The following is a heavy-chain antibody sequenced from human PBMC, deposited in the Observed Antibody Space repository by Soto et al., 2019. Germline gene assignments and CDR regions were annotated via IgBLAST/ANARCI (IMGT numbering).Heavy chain of an antibody. CDR1: GFTFSSYW. Sequence: GGSLRLSCAASGFTFSSYWMSWVRQAPGKGLEWVANIKQDGSEKYYVDSVKGRFTISRDNAKNSLYLQMNSLRAEDTAVYYCAREGRNYDILTARPNYGMDVWGQGTTVTVSS. D-gene: IGHD3-9*01. V-gene: IGHV3-7*03. CDR3: AREGRNYDILTARPNYGMDV. J-gene: IGHJ6*02. CDR2: IKQDGSEK.